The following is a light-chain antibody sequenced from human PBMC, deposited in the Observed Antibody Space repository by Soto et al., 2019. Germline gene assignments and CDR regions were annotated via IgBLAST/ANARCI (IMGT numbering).Light chain of an antibody. CDR1: QSVLSSSNNRNY. V-gene: IGKV4-1*01. CDR2: WAS. CDR3: QQYYSTPPT. J-gene: IGKJ1*01. Sequence: DIFMTQSPASLAVSLGERATIHCKSSQSVLSSSNNRNYLAWYQQKSGQPPKLLIYWASTRESGVPDRFSGSGSGTDFTLTISSLQAEDVAVYYCQQYYSTPPTFGQGTKVDIK.